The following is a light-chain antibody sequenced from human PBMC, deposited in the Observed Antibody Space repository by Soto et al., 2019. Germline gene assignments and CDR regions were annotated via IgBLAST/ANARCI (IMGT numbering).Light chain of an antibody. CDR1: SGDVGGYDY. CDR3: SSHTSGSTRV. V-gene: IGLV2-14*01. CDR2: EVT. Sequence: SALTKPAPVSGSPGQSIAISCTGTSGDVGGYDYVSWYQQHPDKAPKLMIYEVTKRPSWVSNRFSGSKSGNTASLTISGLQPEDEADYYCSSHTSGSTRVFGSGTKVTVL. J-gene: IGLJ1*01.